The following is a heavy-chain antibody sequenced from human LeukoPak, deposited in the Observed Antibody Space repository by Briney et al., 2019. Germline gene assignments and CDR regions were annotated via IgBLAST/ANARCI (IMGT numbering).Heavy chain of an antibody. Sequence: GASVKVSCKASGGTFSSYAISWVRQAPGQGLEWMEGIIPIFGTANYAQKFQGRVTITADESTSTAYMELSSLRSEDTAVYYCARDRGSLVYGYFDYWGQGTLVTVSS. V-gene: IGHV1-69*13. D-gene: IGHD2-8*01. CDR3: ARDRGSLVYGYFDY. J-gene: IGHJ4*02. CDR1: GGTFSSYA. CDR2: IIPIFGTA.